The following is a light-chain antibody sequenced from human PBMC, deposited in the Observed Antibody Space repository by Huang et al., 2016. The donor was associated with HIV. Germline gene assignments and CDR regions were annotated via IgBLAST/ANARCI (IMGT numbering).Light chain of an antibody. J-gene: IGKJ1*01. CDR3: QHYDNWAPAT. CDR2: GAS. CDR1: QNVSTN. V-gene: IGKV3-15*01. Sequence: EIVMTQSPVTLSVSTGESATLSCRASQNVSTNLAWYQHKPGRAPRLLIYGASTRATSVPARFSASGAGTEFTLTVGGLRSDDFAVYYGQHYDNWAPATFGQGTKLEFK.